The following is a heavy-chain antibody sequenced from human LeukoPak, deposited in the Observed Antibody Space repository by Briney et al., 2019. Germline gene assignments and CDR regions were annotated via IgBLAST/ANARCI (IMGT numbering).Heavy chain of an antibody. CDR2: INWNGDNT. Sequence: GGSLRLSCAASGFTFDDYGMSWVRQAPGKGLEWVSGINWNGDNTYYVDSVKGRFTTSRDNSKNTLYLQMNSLRAEDTAVYYCAKGNYYGSGSYNYFDYWGQGTLVTVSS. D-gene: IGHD3-10*01. J-gene: IGHJ4*02. CDR3: AKGNYYGSGSYNYFDY. V-gene: IGHV3-20*04. CDR1: GFTFDDYG.